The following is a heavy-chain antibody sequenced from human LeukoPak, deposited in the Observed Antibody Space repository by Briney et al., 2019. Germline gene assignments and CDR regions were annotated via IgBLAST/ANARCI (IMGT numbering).Heavy chain of an antibody. V-gene: IGHV3-30*18. J-gene: IGHJ4*02. CDR1: GFTFSSYG. CDR2: ISYDGSNK. CDR3: AKDDYSNYGYFDY. D-gene: IGHD4-11*01. Sequence: PGRSLRLSCAASGFTFSSYGMHWVRQAPGKGLEWVAVISYDGSNKYYAGSVKGRFTISRDNSKNTLYLQMNSLRAEDTAVYYCAKDDYSNYGYFDYWGQGTLVTVSS.